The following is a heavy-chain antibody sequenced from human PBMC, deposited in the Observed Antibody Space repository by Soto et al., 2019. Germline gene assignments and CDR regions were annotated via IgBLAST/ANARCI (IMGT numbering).Heavy chain of an antibody. Sequence: SVKVSCKASGGTFSSYAISWVRQAPGQGLEWMGGIIPIFGTANYAQKFQGRVTITADESTSTAYMELSSLRSEDAAVYYCATTDGSSWYWFDPWGQGTLVTVSS. CDR2: IIPIFGTA. CDR1: GGTFSSYA. V-gene: IGHV1-69*13. J-gene: IGHJ5*02. D-gene: IGHD6-13*01. CDR3: ATTDGSSWYWFDP.